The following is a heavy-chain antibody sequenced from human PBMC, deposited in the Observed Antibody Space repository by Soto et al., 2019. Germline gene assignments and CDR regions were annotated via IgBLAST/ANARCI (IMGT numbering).Heavy chain of an antibody. CDR2: ISFDGSEK. Sequence: GGSLRLSCAASGFTFSSFGMHWVRQAPGKGLEWVALISFDGSEKYYADSVKGRFTISRDNSKEKLYLQMNSLRGEDTAVYYCAKDHTGTLYYFDSRGQGTLVTVSS. CDR1: GFTFSSFG. V-gene: IGHV3-30*18. D-gene: IGHD1-7*01. J-gene: IGHJ4*02. CDR3: AKDHTGTLYYFDS.